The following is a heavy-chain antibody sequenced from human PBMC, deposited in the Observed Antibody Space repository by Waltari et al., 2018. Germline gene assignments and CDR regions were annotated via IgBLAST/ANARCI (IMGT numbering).Heavy chain of an antibody. D-gene: IGHD5-12*01. J-gene: IGHJ4*02. CDR2: VKPDESEK. CDR1: GFTFNPSW. Sequence: VQLVESGGGLVQPGGSLRLSCAASGFTFNPSWMSWVRQAPGRGLEWVANVKPDESEKYYVGSVKGRFTISRDNAKNSVYLQMDYLTAEDTAIYYCARDKSKDVPRSGSRFDYWGQGTLVTVSS. CDR3: ARDKSKDVPRSGSRFDY. V-gene: IGHV3-7*04.